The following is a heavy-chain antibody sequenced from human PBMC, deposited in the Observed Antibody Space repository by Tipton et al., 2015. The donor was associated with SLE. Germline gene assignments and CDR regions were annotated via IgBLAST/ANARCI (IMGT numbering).Heavy chain of an antibody. CDR2: ISYYGNT. Sequence: TLSLTCDVYGGAFSEYYWSWVRQPPGKGLEWIGEISYYGNTNYNPSLKSRVTMSLDTSKNQFSLGLTSVTAADTAVYFCARGCSSAACEPFVYFGLDVSGQGTTVAVSS. CDR1: GGAFSEYY. V-gene: IGHV4-34*01. CDR3: ARGCSSAACEPFVYFGLDV. D-gene: IGHD2-2*01. J-gene: IGHJ6*02.